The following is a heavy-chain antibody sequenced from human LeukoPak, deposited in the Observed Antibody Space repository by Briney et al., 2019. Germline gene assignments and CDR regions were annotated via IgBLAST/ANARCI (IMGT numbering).Heavy chain of an antibody. D-gene: IGHD3-22*01. CDR2: IYYSGST. V-gene: IGHV4-59*01. CDR1: GGSISSYY. CDR3: ARDDTYFYDSSGHGFDF. Sequence: SETLSLTCTVSGGSISSYYWSWIRQPPGKGLEWIGYIYYSGSTNYNPSLKSRVTISVDTSKNQFSLKLSSVTAADTAVYYCARDDTYFYDSSGHGFDFWGQGTLVTVSS. J-gene: IGHJ4*02.